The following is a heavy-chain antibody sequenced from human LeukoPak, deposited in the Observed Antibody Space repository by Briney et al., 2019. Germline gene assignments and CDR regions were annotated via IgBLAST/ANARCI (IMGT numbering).Heavy chain of an antibody. J-gene: IGHJ6*02. Sequence: SETLSLTCTVSGGYISSYYWSWIRQPPGKGLEWIGYIYYSGSTNYNPSLKSRVTISVDTSKNRFSLKLSSVTAADTAVYYCARGSAPYYYGMDVWGQGTTVTVSS. V-gene: IGHV4-59*01. CDR2: IYYSGST. CDR1: GGYISSYY. CDR3: ARGSAPYYYGMDV.